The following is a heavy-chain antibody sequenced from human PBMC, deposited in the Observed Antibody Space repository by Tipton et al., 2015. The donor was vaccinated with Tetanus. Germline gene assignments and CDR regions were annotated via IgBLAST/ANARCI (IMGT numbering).Heavy chain of an antibody. CDR2: VFDSGTS. J-gene: IGHJ4*02. Sequence: TLSLTCSLSGGSISNSEYYWAWIRQPPGKGLEWIGSVFDSGTSYYNPSLKSRVTISVDTSKNHFSLRLSSVTAAETAVYYCAEGRRFCSGNSCHGYYFDSWGRGTLVTVSS. CDR3: AEGRRFCSGNSCHGYYFDS. D-gene: IGHD2-2*01. V-gene: IGHV4-39*02. CDR1: GGSISNSEYY.